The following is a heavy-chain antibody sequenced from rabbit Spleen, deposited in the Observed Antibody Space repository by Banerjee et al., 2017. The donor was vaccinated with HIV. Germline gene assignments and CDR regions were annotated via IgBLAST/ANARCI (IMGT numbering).Heavy chain of an antibody. CDR2: IYTGGGT. Sequence: QSLEESGGDLVKPGASLTLTCKASGFDFSSNYYMCWVRQAPGKGLEWIGCIYTGGGTWYASWVNGRFTISKTSSTTVTLQMTSLTAADTATYFCARGSGVWYWGYFNLWGPGDPRHRL. D-gene: IGHD3-1*01. V-gene: IGHV1S40*01. CDR3: ARGSGVWYWGYFNL. J-gene: IGHJ4*01. CDR1: GFDFSSNYY.